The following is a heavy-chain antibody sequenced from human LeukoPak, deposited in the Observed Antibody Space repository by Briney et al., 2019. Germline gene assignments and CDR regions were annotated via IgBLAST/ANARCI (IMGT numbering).Heavy chain of an antibody. CDR3: ARTLGITMIVVVTDGNRYFDY. Sequence: GASVKVSCKASGYTFTSYGISWVRQAPGQGLEWMGWISAYNGNTNYAQKLQGRVTMTTDTSTSTAYMELRSLRSDDTAVYYCARTLGITMIVVVTDGNRYFDYWGQGTLVTVSS. D-gene: IGHD3-22*01. CDR1: GYTFTSYG. CDR2: ISAYNGNT. V-gene: IGHV1-18*01. J-gene: IGHJ4*02.